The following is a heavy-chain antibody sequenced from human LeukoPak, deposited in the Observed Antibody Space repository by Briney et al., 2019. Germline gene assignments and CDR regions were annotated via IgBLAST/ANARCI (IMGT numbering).Heavy chain of an antibody. CDR2: INPNSGRT. V-gene: IGHV1-2*02. Sequence: ASVKVSCKASGYTFTGYYMNWVRQAPGQGLEWMGWINPNSGRTNYAQNFQGRVTMTRDPSISTAYMELSGLTSNDTAVYYCARAREYSSSWYFPPFDPWGQGTLVTVSS. J-gene: IGHJ5*02. D-gene: IGHD6-13*01. CDR1: GYTFTGYY. CDR3: ARAREYSSSWYFPPFDP.